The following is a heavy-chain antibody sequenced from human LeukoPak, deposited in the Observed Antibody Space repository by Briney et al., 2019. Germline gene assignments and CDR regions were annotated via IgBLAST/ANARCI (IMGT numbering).Heavy chain of an antibody. CDR2: ISGSGGST. D-gene: IGHD3-22*01. V-gene: IGHV3-23*01. Sequence: QPGGSLRLSCAASGFTFSSYAMSWVRQAPGKGLEWVSAISGSGGSTYYADSVKGRFTISRDNSKNTLYLQMNSLRAEDTAVYYCAKERAYYYDSSGYSAYWGQGTLVTVSS. CDR1: GFTFSSYA. J-gene: IGHJ4*02. CDR3: AKERAYYYDSSGYSAY.